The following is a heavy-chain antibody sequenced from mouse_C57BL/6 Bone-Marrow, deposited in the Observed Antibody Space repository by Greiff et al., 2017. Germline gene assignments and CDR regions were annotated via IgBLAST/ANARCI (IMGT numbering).Heavy chain of an antibody. J-gene: IGHJ4*01. D-gene: IGHD2-1*01. Sequence: EVMLVESGGDLVKPGGSLKLSCAASGFTFSSYGMSWVRQTPDKRLEWVATISSGGSYTYYPDSVKGRFTITRDNAKNTLYLQMSSLKSEDTAMYYCARHGNYVPYAAMDYWGQGTAVTVSS. CDR3: ARHGNYVPYAAMDY. CDR1: GFTFSSYG. V-gene: IGHV5-6*02. CDR2: ISSGGSYT.